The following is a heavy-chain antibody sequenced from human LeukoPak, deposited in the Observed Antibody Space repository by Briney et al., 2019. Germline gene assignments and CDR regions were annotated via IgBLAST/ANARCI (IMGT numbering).Heavy chain of an antibody. V-gene: IGHV3-23*01. CDR3: AKDLRSTSLYNWFDP. Sequence: GGSLRLSCAASGFTFSSYAMSWVRQAPGKGLEWVSAISGSGGSTYYADSVKGRFTISGDNSKNTLYLQMNSLRAEDTAVYYCAKDLRSTSLYNWFDPWGQGTLVTVSS. CDR1: GFTFSSYA. CDR2: ISGSGGST. D-gene: IGHD2-2*01. J-gene: IGHJ5*02.